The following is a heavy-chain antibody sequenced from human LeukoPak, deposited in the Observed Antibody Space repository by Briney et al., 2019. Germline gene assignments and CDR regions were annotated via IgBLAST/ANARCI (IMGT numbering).Heavy chain of an antibody. Sequence: ASVKVSCKASGGTFSSYAISWVRQAPGQGLEWMGGIIPIFGTANYAQKFQGRVTITTDESTSTAYMELSSLRSEDTAVYYCARSYDFWSGYGPNDAFDIWGQGTMVTVSS. J-gene: IGHJ3*02. V-gene: IGHV1-69*05. CDR3: ARSYDFWSGYGPNDAFDI. CDR2: IIPIFGTA. D-gene: IGHD3-3*01. CDR1: GGTFSSYA.